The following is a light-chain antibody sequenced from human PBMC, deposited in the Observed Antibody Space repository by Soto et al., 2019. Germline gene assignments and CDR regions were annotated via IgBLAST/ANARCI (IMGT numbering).Light chain of an antibody. J-gene: IGLJ2*01. V-gene: IGLV2-8*01. CDR2: DVS. Sequence: QSVLTQPPSASGSPGQSVTVSCTGTSSDVGGYNYVSWYQQHPGKAPKLMIYDVSKRPSGVPDRFSGSKSGNTASLTVSGLQAEDEADYYCCSYAGSNNLLFGGGTKVTVL. CDR3: CSYAGSNNLL. CDR1: SSDVGGYNY.